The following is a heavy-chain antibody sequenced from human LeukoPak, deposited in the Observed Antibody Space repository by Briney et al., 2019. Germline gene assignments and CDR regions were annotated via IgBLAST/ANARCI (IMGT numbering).Heavy chain of an antibody. Sequence: SETLSLTCTVSGGSISSSSYYWGWIRQPPGKGLEWIGSIYYSGSTYYNPSLKSRVTISVDTSKNQFSLRLSSVTAADTAVYYCARLEWLRRFSPYFDYWGQGTLVTVSS. CDR3: ARLEWLRRFSPYFDY. CDR1: GGSISSSSYY. CDR2: IYYSGST. D-gene: IGHD5-12*01. J-gene: IGHJ4*02. V-gene: IGHV4-39*01.